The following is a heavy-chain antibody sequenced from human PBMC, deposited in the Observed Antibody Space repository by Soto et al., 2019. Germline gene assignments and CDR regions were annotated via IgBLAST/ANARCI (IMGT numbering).Heavy chain of an antibody. D-gene: IGHD3-22*01. CDR1: GFSLSTSGVG. Sequence: QITLKESGPTLVKPTQTLTLTCTFSGFSLSTSGVGVGWIRQSPGKALEWLALIYWDDDKRYSPSLKSRLTITRDTCKNQVVLTMTNMDPVDTATYYCAHMMVQHYYDSSGSKRYYYYYGMDVWGQGTTVTVSS. J-gene: IGHJ6*02. V-gene: IGHV2-5*02. CDR3: AHMMVQHYYDSSGSKRYYYYYGMDV. CDR2: IYWDDDK.